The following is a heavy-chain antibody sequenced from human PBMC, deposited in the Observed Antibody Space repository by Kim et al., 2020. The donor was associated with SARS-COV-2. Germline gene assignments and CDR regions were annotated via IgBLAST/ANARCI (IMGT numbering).Heavy chain of an antibody. J-gene: IGHJ4*02. CDR2: IYPADSDT. Sequence: GESLKISCKGSGYSFTNYWIAWVRQMPGKGLEWMGIIYPADSDTRYSPSFQGQVTISADKSISTAYLQRASLKASDTAMYYCARQGDVAYYIDSWGQGTLVTLSS. CDR3: ARQGDVAYYIDS. CDR1: GYSFTNYW. D-gene: IGHD2-21*01. V-gene: IGHV5-51*01.